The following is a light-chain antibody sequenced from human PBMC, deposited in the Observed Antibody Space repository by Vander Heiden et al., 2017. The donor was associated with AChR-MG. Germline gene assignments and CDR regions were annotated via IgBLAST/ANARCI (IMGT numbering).Light chain of an antibody. CDR2: AAY. CDR1: QSISSY. V-gene: IGKV1-39*01. CDR3: QQSDSTPTWT. Sequence: DIQMTQSPSSLSASVGDRVTITCRASQSISSYLNWYQQKPGKAPKLLIYAAYSLKSGVPSRFSGSGSGTDFTLTISSLQPEDFATYYCQQSDSTPTWTFGQGTKVEIK. J-gene: IGKJ1*01.